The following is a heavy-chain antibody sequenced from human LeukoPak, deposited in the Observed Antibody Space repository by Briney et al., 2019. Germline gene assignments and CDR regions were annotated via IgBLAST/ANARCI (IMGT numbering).Heavy chain of an antibody. Sequence: GGSLRLSCATSGLTFSSYGMHWVRQAPGKGLEWVAFIRYDGSNKYYADSVKGRFTISRDNSKNTLYLQMNSLRAEDTAVYYCARDLDLYYYYYYMDVWGKGTTVTVSS. CDR1: GLTFSSYG. J-gene: IGHJ6*03. CDR2: IRYDGSNK. D-gene: IGHD3-9*01. CDR3: ARDLDLYYYYYYMDV. V-gene: IGHV3-30*02.